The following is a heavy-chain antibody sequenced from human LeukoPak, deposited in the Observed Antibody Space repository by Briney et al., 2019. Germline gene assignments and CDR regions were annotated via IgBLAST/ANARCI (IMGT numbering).Heavy chain of an antibody. CDR1: GGSISSSSYY. CDR2: IYYSGST. CDR3: ARSPTGDRYDY. Sequence: PSETLSLTCTVSGGSISSSSYYWSWIRQPPGKGLEWIGYIYYSGSTNYNPSLKSRVTISVDTSKNQFSLKLSSVTAADTAVYYCARSPTGDRYDYWGQGTLVTVSS. J-gene: IGHJ4*02. D-gene: IGHD4-17*01. V-gene: IGHV4-61*01.